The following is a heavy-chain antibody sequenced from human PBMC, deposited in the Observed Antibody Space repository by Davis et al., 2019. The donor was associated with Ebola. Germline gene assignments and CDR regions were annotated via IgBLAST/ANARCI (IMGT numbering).Heavy chain of an antibody. Sequence: GESLKISCVGSGFTLTGRWMHWVRQAPGKGLVWVSRLNGDGNQIHYADSVKGRFTISRDNAKNTLYLQMNNLRGEDTAVYYCVREGYWSLDYWGQGTLVTVSS. CDR3: VREGYWSLDY. CDR2: LNGDGNQI. V-gene: IGHV3-74*01. D-gene: IGHD1-1*01. CDR1: GFTLTGRW. J-gene: IGHJ4*02.